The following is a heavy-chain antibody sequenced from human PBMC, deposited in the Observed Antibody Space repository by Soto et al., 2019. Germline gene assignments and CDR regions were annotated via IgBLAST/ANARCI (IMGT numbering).Heavy chain of an antibody. J-gene: IGHJ6*03. Sequence: EVQLVESGGGLVQPGGSLRRSCAASGFTFSNYWMYWVRKAPGKGRVWVSRINSDGSVSSYADSVKVRLTISRVNVKNTLSLQLDSLRAAYTAVYYCARGDCVGGTCYSLAGSFSYYMDVWGKGTTVTVFS. D-gene: IGHD2-15*01. CDR2: INSDGSVS. CDR1: GFTFSNYW. V-gene: IGHV3-74*01. CDR3: ARGDCVGGTCYSLAGSFSYYMDV.